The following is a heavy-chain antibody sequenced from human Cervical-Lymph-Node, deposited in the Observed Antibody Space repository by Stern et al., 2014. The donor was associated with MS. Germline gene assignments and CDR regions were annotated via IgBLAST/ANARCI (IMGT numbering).Heavy chain of an antibody. D-gene: IGHD2-15*01. CDR1: GYAFSDYY. J-gene: IGHJ3*01. CDR3: ARGSFGAFAVVVAGNDTFDV. V-gene: IGHV1-2*02. Sequence: QLVQSGAEVKKPGASVKVSCKASGYAFSDYYAHWVRLAPGQGLEWMGWINPNNGGTNYAQKFQGRVTMTRDTSISTVYLQLSGLTSDDTALYYCARGSFGAFAVVVAGNDTFDVWGLGTMVTVSS. CDR2: INPNNGGT.